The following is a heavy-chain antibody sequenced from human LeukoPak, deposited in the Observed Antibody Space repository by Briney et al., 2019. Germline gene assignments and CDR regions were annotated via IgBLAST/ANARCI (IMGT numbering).Heavy chain of an antibody. CDR1: GGTFSSYA. CDR2: IIPIFDTA. V-gene: IGHV1-69*06. J-gene: IGHJ3*02. D-gene: IGHD2-21*02. CDR3: ARYMTAVVVTAIQREDDAFDI. Sequence: SVKVSCKASGGTFSSYAISWVRQAPGQGLEWMGGIIPIFDTANYAQKFQGRVTITADKSTSTAYMELSSLRSEDTAVYYCARYMTAVVVTAIQREDDAFDIWGQGTMVTVSS.